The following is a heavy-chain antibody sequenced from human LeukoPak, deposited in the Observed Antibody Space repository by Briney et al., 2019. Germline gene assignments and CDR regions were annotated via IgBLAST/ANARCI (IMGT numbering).Heavy chain of an antibody. V-gene: IGHV3-23*01. D-gene: IGHD3-22*01. Sequence: GGSLRLSCAASGFTFSNYAMSWVRQAPGKGLEWVSTISGSGLRTNYADSVRGRLTISRDNSKNMLYLQMNSLRAEDTAVYYCAREKTYYESGGYFRFDPWGQGTLVTVSS. CDR3: AREKTYYESGGYFRFDP. CDR1: GFTFSNYA. CDR2: ISGSGLRT. J-gene: IGHJ5*02.